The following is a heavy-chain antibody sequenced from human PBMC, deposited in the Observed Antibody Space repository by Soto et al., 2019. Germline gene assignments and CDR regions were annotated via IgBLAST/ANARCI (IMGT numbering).Heavy chain of an antibody. Sequence: SETLSLTCTVSGDSIGSGNKYWSWIRQAPGKGLEWIGYIFSSGTTYYTPSLKSRLTMSMDRANDHFSLNLTSVTAADTAVYFCARGHYYYGMDVWGQGITVTVSS. V-gene: IGHV4-30-4*01. CDR2: IFSSGTT. J-gene: IGHJ6*02. CDR3: ARGHYYYGMDV. CDR1: GDSIGSGNKY.